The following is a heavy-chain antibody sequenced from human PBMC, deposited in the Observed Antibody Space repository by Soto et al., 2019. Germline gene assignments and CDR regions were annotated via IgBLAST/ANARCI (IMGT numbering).Heavy chain of an antibody. V-gene: IGHV3-11*01. J-gene: IGHJ4*02. CDR1: GFTFSDYY. Sequence: QVQLVESGGGLVKPGGSLRLSCAASGFTFSDYYMSWIRQAPGKGLEWVSYISSSGSTIYYADSVKGRFTISRDNPKNSLYQQMNSLSAEDPAVYYCARVAVGVHCGGDCGASDYWGQGTLVTVSS. CDR2: ISSSGSTI. CDR3: ARVAVGVHCGGDCGASDY. D-gene: IGHD2-21*02.